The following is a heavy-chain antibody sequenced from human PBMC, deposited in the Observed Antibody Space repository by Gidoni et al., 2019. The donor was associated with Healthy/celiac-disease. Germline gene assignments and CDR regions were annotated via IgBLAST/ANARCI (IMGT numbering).Heavy chain of an antibody. D-gene: IGHD2-2*01. CDR3: AREGSNIVVVPAAIPVYGMDV. CDR2: TYYRSKWYN. Sequence: QVQLQQSGPGLVKPSQTLSLTCAISGDSVSSNSAAWNWIRQSASRGLEWLGRTYYRSKWYNDYAVSVKSRITINPDTSKNQFSLQLNSVTPEDTAVYYCAREGSNIVVVPAAIPVYGMDVWGQGTTVTVSS. J-gene: IGHJ6*02. V-gene: IGHV6-1*01. CDR1: GDSVSSNSAA.